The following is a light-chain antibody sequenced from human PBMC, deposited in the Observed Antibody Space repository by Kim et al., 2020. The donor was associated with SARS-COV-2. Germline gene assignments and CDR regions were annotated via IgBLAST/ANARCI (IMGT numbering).Light chain of an antibody. CDR1: RLVDKH. V-gene: IGLV3-1*01. CDR3: QAWDTSTTYV. J-gene: IGLJ1*01. CDR2: QDN. Sequence: VSPGQTASITCSGDRLVDKHACWYQQRPGQSPVLVIYQDNKRPSGIPERFSGSNSGNTATLTISGTQAMDEADYYCQAWDTSTTYVFGTGTKVTFL.